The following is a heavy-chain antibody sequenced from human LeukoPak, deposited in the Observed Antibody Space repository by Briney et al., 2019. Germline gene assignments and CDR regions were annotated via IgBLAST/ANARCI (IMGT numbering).Heavy chain of an antibody. V-gene: IGHV1-69*13. CDR3: APTGGDIYYYYIDV. D-gene: IGHD3-16*01. CDR2: IIPVLSTA. CDR1: GDTFSRYA. Sequence: PGASVKVSCKASGDTFSRYAISWVRQVPGQGLERMGGIIPVLSTANYAEKFQDRVTITADESTSTAYMELSSLKSEDTAVYYCAPTGGDIYYYYIDVWGKGTTVTISS. J-gene: IGHJ6*03.